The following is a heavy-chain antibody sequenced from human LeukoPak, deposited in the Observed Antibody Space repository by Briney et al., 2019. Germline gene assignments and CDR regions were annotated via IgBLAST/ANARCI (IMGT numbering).Heavy chain of an antibody. D-gene: IGHD3-3*01. V-gene: IGHV1-69*05. CDR1: GGTFISYA. J-gene: IGHJ6*03. CDR3: ARGAYYDFWSGYPLDYMDV. CDR2: IIPIFGTA. Sequence: VASVKVSCKASGGTFISYAISWVRQAPGQGREWMGGIIPIFGTANYAQKFQGRVTITTDESTSTAYMELSSLRSEDTAVYYCARGAYYDFWSGYPLDYMDVWGKGTTVTVSS.